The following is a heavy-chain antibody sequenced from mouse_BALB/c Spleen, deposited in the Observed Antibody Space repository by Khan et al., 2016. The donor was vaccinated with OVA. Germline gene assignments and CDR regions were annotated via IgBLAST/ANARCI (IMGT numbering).Heavy chain of an antibody. CDR1: GFSLTSYG. D-gene: IGHD1-1*01. CDR3: GRDYGSSFEYFDV. J-gene: IGHJ1*01. CDR2: IWAGGST. Sequence: QVQLKESGPGLVAPSQSLSITCTVSGFSLTSYGVHWVRQPPGKGLEWLGLIWAGGSTNYNSALMSRLTINKDNSKSQAFLKMNILQTDDTVMYYCGRDYGSSFEYFDVWGAGTTVTVSS. V-gene: IGHV2-9*02.